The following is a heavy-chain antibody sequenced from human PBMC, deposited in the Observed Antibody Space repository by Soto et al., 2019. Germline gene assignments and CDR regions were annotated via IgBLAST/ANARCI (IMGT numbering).Heavy chain of an antibody. V-gene: IGHV1-69*13. D-gene: IGHD4-17*01. CDR1: GYTFTSYG. J-gene: IGHJ6*02. CDR2: IIPIFGTA. CDR3: ARELSYGDPRQGYYYYGMDV. Sequence: SVKVSCKASGYTFTSYGISWVRQAPGQGLEWMGGIIPIFGTANYAQKFQGRVTITADESTSTAYMELSSLRSEDTAVYYCARELSYGDPRQGYYYYGMDVWGQGTTVTVSS.